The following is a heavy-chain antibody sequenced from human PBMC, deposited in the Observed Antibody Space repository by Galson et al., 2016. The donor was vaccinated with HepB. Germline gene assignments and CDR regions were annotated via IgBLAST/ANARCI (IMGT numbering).Heavy chain of an antibody. CDR1: GLNLTRFW. Sequence: SLRLSCAASGLNLTRFWMSWVRQAPGKGLEWVANINHIGNEKYYVGSAEGRFIISKDNAKDSLYLKMNSLRSEDTAVYYCARDPGWGALDIWGQGTLVTVSS. CDR2: INHIGNEK. D-gene: IGHD7-27*01. J-gene: IGHJ3*02. V-gene: IGHV3-7*03. CDR3: ARDPGWGALDI.